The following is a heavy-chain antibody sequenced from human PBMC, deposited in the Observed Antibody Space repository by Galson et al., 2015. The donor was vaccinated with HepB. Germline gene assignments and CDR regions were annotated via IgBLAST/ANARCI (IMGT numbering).Heavy chain of an antibody. CDR3: AKDDGDGSGRYLSRGAGAFDI. J-gene: IGHJ3*02. Sequence: SLRLSCAASGFTFSSYAMSWVRQAPGKGLEWVSAISGSGGSTYYADSVKGRFTISRDNSKNTLYLQMNSLRAEDTAVYYCAKDDGDGSGRYLSRGAGAFDIWAKGQWSPSLQ. V-gene: IGHV3-23*01. D-gene: IGHD3-10*01. CDR1: GFTFSSYA. CDR2: ISGSGGST.